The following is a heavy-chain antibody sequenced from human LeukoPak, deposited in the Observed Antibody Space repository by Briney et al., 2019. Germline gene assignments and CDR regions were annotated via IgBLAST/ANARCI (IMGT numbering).Heavy chain of an antibody. J-gene: IGHJ4*02. CDR3: ARNQRSSSSHFDH. D-gene: IGHD6-6*01. V-gene: IGHV3-21*01. CDR2: I. CDR1: GVTFSLYG. Sequence: GGSLRLSCAASGVTFSLYGMNWVRQAPGKGLEWVASIYYADSLKGRFTISRDNAKNSLYLQMNSLRGEDTAVYYCARNQRSSSSHFDHWGQGTLVTVSS.